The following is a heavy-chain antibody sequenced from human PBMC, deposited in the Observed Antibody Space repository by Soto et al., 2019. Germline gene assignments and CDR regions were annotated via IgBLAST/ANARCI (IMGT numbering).Heavy chain of an antibody. J-gene: IGHJ3*02. CDR1: GYTFTSYY. D-gene: IGHD3-22*01. CDR3: ARDGSRGYYLDDAFDI. V-gene: IGHV1-46*01. Sequence: QVQLVQSGAEVKKPGASVKVSCKASGYTFTSYYMHWVRQAPGQGLEWMGIIKPSGGSTSYEQKFQGRVTMTRDTSTSTVYMELSSLRSEDTAVYYCARDGSRGYYLDDAFDIWGQGTMVTVSS. CDR2: IKPSGGST.